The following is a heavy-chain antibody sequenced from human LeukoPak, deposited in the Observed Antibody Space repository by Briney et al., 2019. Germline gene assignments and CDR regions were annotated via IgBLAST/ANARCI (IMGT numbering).Heavy chain of an antibody. CDR3: AREGRDYGGNANYYYGMDV. V-gene: IGHV1-8*01. Sequence: ASVKVSCKASGYTFTSYDINWVRQATGQELEWMGWMNPNSGNTGYAQKFQGRVTMTRNTSISTAYMELSSLRSEDTAVYYCAREGRDYGGNANYYYGMDVWGQGTTVTVSS. J-gene: IGHJ6*02. CDR2: MNPNSGNT. D-gene: IGHD4-23*01. CDR1: GYTFTSYD.